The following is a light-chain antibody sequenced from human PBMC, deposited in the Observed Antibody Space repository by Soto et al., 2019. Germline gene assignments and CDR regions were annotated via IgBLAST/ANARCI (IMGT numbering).Light chain of an antibody. CDR2: GAS. CDR3: QHYGSSPPMYT. Sequence: EIVVTQSPGTLSLSPGESATLSCRATQSVDGRYVAWYQQKPGQAPRLLIYGASIRANGVPDRCSGSGSGTDFSLTISRLEPEDFSVYYCQHYGSSPPMYTFGQGTKLEI. CDR1: QSVDGRY. V-gene: IGKV3-20*01. J-gene: IGKJ2*01.